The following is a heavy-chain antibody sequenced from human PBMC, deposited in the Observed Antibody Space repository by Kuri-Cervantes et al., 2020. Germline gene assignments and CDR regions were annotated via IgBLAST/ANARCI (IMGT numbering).Heavy chain of an antibody. CDR2: IYHSGST. CDR3: ARGLIRYCSGGSCYSSCWFDP. V-gene: IGHV4-30-2*01. D-gene: IGHD2-15*01. CDR1: GGSISSGGYS. Sequence: SETLSLTCAVSGGSISSGGYSWSWIRQPPGKGLEWIGYIYHSGSTYYNPSLKSRVTISVDRSKNQFSLKLSSVTAADTAVYYCARGLIRYCSGGSCYSSCWFDPWGQGTLVTVSS. J-gene: IGHJ5*02.